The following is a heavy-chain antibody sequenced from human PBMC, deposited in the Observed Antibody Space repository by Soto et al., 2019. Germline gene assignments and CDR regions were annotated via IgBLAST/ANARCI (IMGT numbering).Heavy chain of an antibody. Sequence: QVQLVQSGAEVKKPGASVKDSCKASGYTFTSYAMHWVRQAPGKRLDWMGWINAVNGNTKYSQKFQGRVTITRDTSASTAYMELSSLRSEDTAVYYCANALGLYYFDYWGQGTLVTVAS. CDR2: INAVNGNT. CDR3: ANALGLYYFDY. CDR1: GYTFTSYA. J-gene: IGHJ4*02. V-gene: IGHV1-3*01. D-gene: IGHD2-8*01.